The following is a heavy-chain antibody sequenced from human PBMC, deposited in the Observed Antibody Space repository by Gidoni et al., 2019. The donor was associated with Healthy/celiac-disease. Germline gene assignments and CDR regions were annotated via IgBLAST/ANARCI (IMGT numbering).Heavy chain of an antibody. D-gene: IGHD5-12*01. J-gene: IGHJ2*01. Sequence: QVQLVQSGAEVKKPGASVKVSCKASGYTFTSYYMHWVRQAPGQGLEWMGIINPSGGSTSYAQKFQGRVTMTRDTSTSTVYMELSSLRSEDTAVYYCARRRGYDTPSYWYFDLWGRGTLVTVSS. CDR2: INPSGGST. CDR3: ARRRGYDTPSYWYFDL. CDR1: GYTFTSYY. V-gene: IGHV1-46*01.